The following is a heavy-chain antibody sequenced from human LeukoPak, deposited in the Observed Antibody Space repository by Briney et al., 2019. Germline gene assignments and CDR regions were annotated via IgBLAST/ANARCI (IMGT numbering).Heavy chain of an antibody. CDR3: ARASWRYCSSTSCYGNWFDP. D-gene: IGHD2-2*01. V-gene: IGHV3-64*04. CDR1: GFTFSSYA. Sequence: GGSLRLSCSASGFTFSSYAMHWVRQAPGKGLEYVSAISSNGGSTYYADSVKGRFTISRDNSKNTVYLQMNSLRAEDTAVYYCARASWRYCSSTSCYGNWFDPWGQGTLVTVSS. CDR2: ISSNGGST. J-gene: IGHJ5*02.